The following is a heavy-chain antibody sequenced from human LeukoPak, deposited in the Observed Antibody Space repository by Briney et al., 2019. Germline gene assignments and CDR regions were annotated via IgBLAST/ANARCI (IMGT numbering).Heavy chain of an antibody. D-gene: IGHD2-15*01. CDR3: AKVRDCSGGSCYTRYYYYYYMDV. CDR1: GFTFSSYG. J-gene: IGHJ6*03. V-gene: IGHV3-23*01. CDR2: ISGSGGST. Sequence: GGSLRLSCAASGFTFSSYGMSWVRQAPGKGLEWVSAISGSGGSTYYADSVKGRFTISRDNSKNTLYLQMNSLRAEDTAVYYCAKVRDCSGGSCYTRYYYYYYMDVWGKGTTVTISS.